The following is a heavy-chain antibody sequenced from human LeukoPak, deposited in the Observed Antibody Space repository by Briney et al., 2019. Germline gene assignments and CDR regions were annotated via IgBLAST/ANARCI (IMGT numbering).Heavy chain of an antibody. J-gene: IGHJ4*02. D-gene: IGHD5-12*01. V-gene: IGHV4-4*09. CDR2: IYTSGST. CDR3: ARHSSFGDDYDDY. Sequence: SETLSLTCTVSGGSISSYYWSWIRQPPGEGLEWIGYIYTSGSTNYNPSLKSRVTISVDTSKNQFSLKLSSVTAADTAVYYCARHSSFGDDYDDYWGQGTLVTVSS. CDR1: GGSISSYY.